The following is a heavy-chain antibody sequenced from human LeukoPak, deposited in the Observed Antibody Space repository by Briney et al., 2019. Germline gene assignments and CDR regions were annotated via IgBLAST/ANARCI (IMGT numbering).Heavy chain of an antibody. CDR3: ARSLGSSGLPGY. V-gene: IGHV3-74*01. CDR2: INSDGSST. J-gene: IGHJ4*02. Sequence: GGSLRLSCAASGFTFSSHWMHWVRQAPGKGLVWVSRINSDGSSTSYADSVKGRFTISRDNAKNTLYLQMNSLRAEDTAVYYCARSLGSSGLPGYWGQGTLVTVSS. D-gene: IGHD6-19*01. CDR1: GFTFSSHW.